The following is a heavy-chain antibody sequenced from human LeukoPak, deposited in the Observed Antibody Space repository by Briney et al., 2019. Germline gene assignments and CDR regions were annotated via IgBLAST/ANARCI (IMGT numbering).Heavy chain of an antibody. Sequence: SQTLSLTCTVSGGSISSGSYYWSWIRQPAGKGLEWIGYIYYSGSTNYNPSLKSRVTISVDTSKNQFSLKLSSVTAADTAVYYCARSLRPDYFDYWGQGTLVTVSS. D-gene: IGHD5-12*01. V-gene: IGHV4-61*10. J-gene: IGHJ4*02. CDR2: IYYSGST. CDR1: GGSISSGSYY. CDR3: ARSLRPDYFDY.